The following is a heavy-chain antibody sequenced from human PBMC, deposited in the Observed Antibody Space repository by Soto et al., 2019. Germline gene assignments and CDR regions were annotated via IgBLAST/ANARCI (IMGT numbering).Heavy chain of an antibody. Sequence: VGSLRLSSAASGFTFGGYSMNWVRQAPGKGLEWVSYISSLSSPRYYAESVEGRFIISRDNAKNSLYLQMNSLRDEDTAVYFCAREDILGARSFDYWGQGAMVTVSS. CDR3: AREDILGARSFDY. V-gene: IGHV3-48*02. D-gene: IGHD1-26*01. CDR1: GFTFGGYS. J-gene: IGHJ4*02. CDR2: ISSLSSPR.